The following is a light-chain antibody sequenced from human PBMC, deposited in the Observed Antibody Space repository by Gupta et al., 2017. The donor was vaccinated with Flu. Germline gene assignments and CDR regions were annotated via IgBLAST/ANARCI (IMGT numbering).Light chain of an antibody. J-gene: IGLJ2*01. CDR3: SSYAGSFTFWI. Sequence: QSALTQLRSVSGSPGQSVTIPCTGSSIDVGGYNSVSWYQQHPGKAPKTMIYDVTERPSGIPDRFSSSKSGNTAALTITWLQADDEADYYCSSYAGSFTFWIFGGGTRLTVL. CDR1: SIDVGGYNS. V-gene: IGLV2-11*01. CDR2: DVT.